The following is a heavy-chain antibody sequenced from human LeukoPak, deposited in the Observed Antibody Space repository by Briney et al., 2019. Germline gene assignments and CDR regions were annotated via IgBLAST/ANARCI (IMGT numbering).Heavy chain of an antibody. D-gene: IGHD2-2*03. V-gene: IGHV7-4-1*02. J-gene: IGHJ3*02. CDR3: ARDWIDAFDI. CDR1: GYTFTTYA. CDR2: INTNTGNP. Sequence: ASVKVSCKASGYTFTTYAMNWVRQAPGQGLEWMGWINTNTGNPAYAQGFTGRFVFSLDTSVSTAYLQITSLKAEDTAVYYCARDWIDAFDIWGQGTMVTVSS.